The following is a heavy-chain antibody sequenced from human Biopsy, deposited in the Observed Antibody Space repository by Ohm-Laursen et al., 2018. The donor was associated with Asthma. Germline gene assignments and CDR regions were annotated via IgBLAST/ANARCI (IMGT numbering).Heavy chain of an antibody. D-gene: IGHD3-9*01. CDR1: GYTFINYA. CDR3: ARTYYDFLTGQVNDAVAM. Sequence: ASVKVSCKVSGYTFINYAIHWVRQAPGQRLEWMGWINAGNGNTKYSQKFQGRVTISRDTSASTAYMDLSSLRSEDTAVYYCARTYYDFLTGQVNDAVAMWGQGTMVTVSS. CDR2: INAGNGNT. V-gene: IGHV1-3*01. J-gene: IGHJ3*02.